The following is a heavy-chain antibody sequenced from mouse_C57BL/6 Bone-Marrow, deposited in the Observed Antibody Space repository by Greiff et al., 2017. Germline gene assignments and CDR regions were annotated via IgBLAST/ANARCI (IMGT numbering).Heavy chain of an antibody. CDR1: GYSITSGYY. CDR2: ISYYGSN. V-gene: IGHV3-6*01. D-gene: IGHD2-4*01. Sequence: EVQLVESGPGLVKPSQSLSLTCSVTGYSITSGYYWNWIRQLPGNKLEWMGYISYYGSNNYNPSLKNRISITRDTSKNQSFLKLNSVTTEDTAAYYCARSYYDYAIDYWGQGTTLTVSS. J-gene: IGHJ2*01. CDR3: ARSYYDYAIDY.